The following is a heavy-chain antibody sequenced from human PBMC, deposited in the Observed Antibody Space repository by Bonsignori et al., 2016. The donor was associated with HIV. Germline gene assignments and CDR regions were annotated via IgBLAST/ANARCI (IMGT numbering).Heavy chain of an antibody. CDR2: ISSSGSTI. V-gene: IGHV3-11*01. CDR3: ARVPTTYYYMDV. Sequence: QAPGKGLEWVSYISSSGSTIYYADSVKGRFTISRDNAKNSLYLQMNSLRAEDTAVYYCARVPTTYYYMDVWGKGTTVTVSS. J-gene: IGHJ6*03. D-gene: IGHD1-1*01.